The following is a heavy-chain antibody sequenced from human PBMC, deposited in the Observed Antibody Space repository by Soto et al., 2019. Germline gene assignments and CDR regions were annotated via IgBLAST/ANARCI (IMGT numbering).Heavy chain of an antibody. D-gene: IGHD2-2*01. J-gene: IGHJ5*02. V-gene: IGHV4-31*02. CDR2: IYYSGST. CDR3: ARVIGYCSSTSCYSSNWFDP. Sequence: SETLSLTXTVSGGSISSGGYYWSWIRQHPGKGLEWIGYIYYSGSTYYNPSLKSRVTISVDTSKNQFSLKLSSVTAADTAVYYCARVIGYCSSTSCYSSNWFDPWGQGTLVTVSS. CDR1: GGSISSGGYY.